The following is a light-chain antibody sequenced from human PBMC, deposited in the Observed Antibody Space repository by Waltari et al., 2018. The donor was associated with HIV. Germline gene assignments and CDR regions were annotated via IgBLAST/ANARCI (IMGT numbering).Light chain of an antibody. J-gene: IGLJ1*01. CDR3: QSYDSSLSIV. V-gene: IGLV1-40*01. CDR1: SYTMAAGYH. CDR2: GNS. Sequence: QSLLTQPPSVSGAPGRRVTISFTGSSYTMAAGYHVSWSRQLPATAPNLLIYGNSNRPAGVPDRFSGSKSGTSASLAIAGLRAEDEADYYCQSYDSSLSIVFGTGTKVTVL.